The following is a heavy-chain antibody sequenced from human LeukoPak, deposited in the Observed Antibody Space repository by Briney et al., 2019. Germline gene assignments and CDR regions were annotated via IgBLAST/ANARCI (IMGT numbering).Heavy chain of an antibody. CDR2: IYYSGST. V-gene: IGHV4-59*08. J-gene: IGHJ4*02. CDR3: ARLTYYYDSSGLDY. D-gene: IGHD3-22*01. CDR1: GGSISSYY. Sequence: SETLSLTCTVSGGSISSYYWSWIRQPPGKGLEWIGYIYYSGSTNYNPSLKSRVAISVDTSKNQFSLKLSSVTAADTAVYYCARLTYYYDSSGLDYWGQGTLVTVSS.